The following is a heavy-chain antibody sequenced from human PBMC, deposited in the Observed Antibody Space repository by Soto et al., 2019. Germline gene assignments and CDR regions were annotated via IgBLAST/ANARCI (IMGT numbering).Heavy chain of an antibody. V-gene: IGHV4-34*01. J-gene: IGHJ6*03. Sequence: SETLSLTCAVYGGSFSGYYCSWIRQPPGKGLEWIGEINHSGSTNYNPSLKSRVTISVDTSKNQFSLKLSSVTAADTAVYYCARRVEDYMDVWGKGTTVTVSS. CDR2: INHSGST. CDR3: ARRVEDYMDV. CDR1: GGSFSGYY.